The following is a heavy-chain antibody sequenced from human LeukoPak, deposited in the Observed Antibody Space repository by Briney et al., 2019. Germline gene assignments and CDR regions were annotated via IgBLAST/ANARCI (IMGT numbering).Heavy chain of an antibody. Sequence: ASVKVSCKASGYTFTSYDINWVRQATGQGLEWMGWMNPNSGNTGCAQKFQGRVTMTRNTSISTAYMELSSLRSEDTAVYYCARTYSGSYYNVYYYYGMDVWGQGTTVTVSS. D-gene: IGHD3-10*01. CDR1: GYTFTSYD. CDR3: ARTYSGSYYNVYYYYGMDV. J-gene: IGHJ6*02. CDR2: MNPNSGNT. V-gene: IGHV1-8*01.